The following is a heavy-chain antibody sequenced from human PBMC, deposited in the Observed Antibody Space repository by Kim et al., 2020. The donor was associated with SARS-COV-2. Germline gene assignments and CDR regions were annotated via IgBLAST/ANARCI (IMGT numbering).Heavy chain of an antibody. Sequence: YGSSVKGRCTISRDDSEGIAYLQMDSLKTEDTAVYYCCRGGDPEAYYAMDGWGQGTTVTVSS. D-gene: IGHD2-21*02. J-gene: IGHJ6*02. CDR3: CRGGDPEAYYAMDG. V-gene: IGHV3-49*02.